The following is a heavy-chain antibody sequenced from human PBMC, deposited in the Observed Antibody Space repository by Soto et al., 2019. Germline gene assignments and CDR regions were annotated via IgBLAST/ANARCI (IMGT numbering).Heavy chain of an antibody. V-gene: IGHV1-69*13. CDR3: ASTSNGGGRHLPWFDP. J-gene: IGHJ5*02. CDR2: IIPIFGTA. CDR1: GGTFSSYA. D-gene: IGHD1-26*01. Sequence: SVKVSCKASGGTFSSYAISWVRQAPGQGLEWMGGIIPIFGTANYAQKFQGRVTITADESTSTAYMELSSLRSEDTAVYYCASTSNGGGRHLPWFDPWGQGTLVTVSS.